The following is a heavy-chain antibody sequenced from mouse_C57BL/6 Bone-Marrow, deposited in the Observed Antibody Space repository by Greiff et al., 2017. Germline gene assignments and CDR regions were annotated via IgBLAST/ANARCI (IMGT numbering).Heavy chain of an antibody. CDR3: ARSGDGYDLDY. D-gene: IGHD2-2*01. Sequence: EVQLQQSGPELVKPGASVKISCKASGYTFTDYYMNWVKQSHGKSLEWIGDINPNNGGTSYNQKFKGKATLTVDKSSSTAYMELRSLTSEDSAVYYCARSGDGYDLDYWGQGTSVTVSS. CDR1: GYTFTDYY. J-gene: IGHJ4*01. V-gene: IGHV1-26*01. CDR2: INPNNGGT.